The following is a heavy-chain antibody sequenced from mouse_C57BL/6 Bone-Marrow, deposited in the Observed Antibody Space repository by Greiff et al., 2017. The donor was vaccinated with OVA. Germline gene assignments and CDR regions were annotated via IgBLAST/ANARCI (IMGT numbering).Heavy chain of an antibody. D-gene: IGHD1-1*01. Sequence: QVQLQQPGAELVRPGTSVKLSCKASGYTFTSYWMHWVKQRPGQGLEWIGVIDPSDSYTNYNQQFKGKATLTVDTSSSTAYMQLSSLTSEDSAVYYCALITTVVATKDYYAMDYWGQGTSVTVSS. CDR1: GYTFTSYW. CDR3: ALITTVVATKDYYAMDY. V-gene: IGHV1-59*01. J-gene: IGHJ4*01. CDR2: IDPSDSYT.